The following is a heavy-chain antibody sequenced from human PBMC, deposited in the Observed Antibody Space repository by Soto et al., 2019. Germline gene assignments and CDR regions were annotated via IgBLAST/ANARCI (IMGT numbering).Heavy chain of an antibody. J-gene: IGHJ5*02. CDR1: GGSISSYY. CDR2: IYYSGST. D-gene: IGHD2-15*01. Sequence: QVQLQESGPGLVKPSETLSLTCTVSGGSISSYYWSWIRQPPGKGLEWIGYIYYSGSTNYNPSLSIRVTISVDTSKTTFSLKLSSVTAADTAVYYCARVRCGHSGSCCSQRWFDPWGQGPLVTVSS. CDR3: ARVRCGHSGSCCSQRWFDP. V-gene: IGHV4-59*01.